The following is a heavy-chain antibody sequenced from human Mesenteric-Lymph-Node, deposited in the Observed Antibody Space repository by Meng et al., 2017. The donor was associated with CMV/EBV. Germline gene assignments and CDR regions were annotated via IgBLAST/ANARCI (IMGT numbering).Heavy chain of an antibody. Sequence: LSCPASGFTFSNYWMHWVRQAPGKGLVWVSHIKTDGTSTTYADSVKGRFTTSRDNAKNALYLQMNGLRAEDTAVYYCASRVSTSFDNWGQGILVTVSS. CDR2: IKTDGTST. CDR3: ASRVSTSFDN. V-gene: IGHV3-74*01. J-gene: IGHJ4*02. CDR1: GFTFSNYW. D-gene: IGHD5/OR15-5a*01.